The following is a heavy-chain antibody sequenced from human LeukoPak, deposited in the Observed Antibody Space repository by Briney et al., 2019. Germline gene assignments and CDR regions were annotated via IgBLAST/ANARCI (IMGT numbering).Heavy chain of an antibody. CDR1: GYSISSAYY. CDR2: MYHSGST. CDR3: ARGFRGDNFDY. D-gene: IGHD7-27*01. Sequence: SGTLSLTCSVSGYSISSAYYWGWIRQPPGKGLEWIGTMYHSGSTDYNPSLKSRVTISVDTSKNQFSLKLSSVTAADTAVYFCARGFRGDNFDYWGQGTLVTVSS. J-gene: IGHJ4*02. V-gene: IGHV4-38-2*02.